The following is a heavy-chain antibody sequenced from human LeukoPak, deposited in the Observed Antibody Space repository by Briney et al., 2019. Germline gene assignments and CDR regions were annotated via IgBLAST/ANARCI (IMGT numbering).Heavy chain of an antibody. D-gene: IGHD4-17*01. J-gene: IGHJ4*02. CDR1: GGSISTNSYY. CDR2: IYYSGST. V-gene: IGHV4-39*01. Sequence: PSETLSLTCSVSGGSISTNSYYWDWIRQPPGKGLEWIGSIYYSGSTYYNPSLKSRVTISVDTSKNQSSLKLSSVTAADTAVYYCATRRVSYGDYEYWGQGSLVTVSS. CDR3: ATRRVSYGDYEY.